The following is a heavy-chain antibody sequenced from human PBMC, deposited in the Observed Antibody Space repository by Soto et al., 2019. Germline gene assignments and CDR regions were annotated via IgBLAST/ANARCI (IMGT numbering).Heavy chain of an antibody. J-gene: IGHJ3*01. Sequence: QVQLQESGPGLVKPSETLSLTATVSGASISNTGFYWSWIRQPPGKGLEWIGYIYSSGSTTYNSSLKSRVNISLDTSNNQVSLNLTSVTAADTAMYYCARTTGSRSLDVWGHGTMVSVSS. CDR3: ARTTGSRSLDV. V-gene: IGHV4-61*08. CDR2: IYSSGST. CDR1: GASISNTGFY. D-gene: IGHD3-9*01.